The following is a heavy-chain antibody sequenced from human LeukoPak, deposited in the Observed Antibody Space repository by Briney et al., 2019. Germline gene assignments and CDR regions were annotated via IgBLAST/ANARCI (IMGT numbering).Heavy chain of an antibody. V-gene: IGHV3-7*01. D-gene: IGHD5-24*01. CDR1: AFTFSGYW. CDR2: IKQDGSEK. CDR3: ARPAIMMATIPTGAFDI. J-gene: IGHJ3*02. Sequence: GGSLRLSCAPSAFTFSGYWMSWVRQAPGKGLEWVANIKQDGSEKYYVDSVKGRFTISRDKAKNSLYLQMNSLRVEDMAVYYCARPAIMMATIPTGAFDIWGQGTMVTVS.